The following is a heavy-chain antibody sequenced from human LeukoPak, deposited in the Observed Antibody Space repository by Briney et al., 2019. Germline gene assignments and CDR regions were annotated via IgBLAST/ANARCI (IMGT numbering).Heavy chain of an antibody. Sequence: PGRSLRLSCAASGFTFSSYAMHWVRQAPGKGLEWVALISYDGGNKYYADSVKGRFSISGDNRKNTLSLQMNSLGAEDTAVYYWARDLETSILAAGSFDNWGQGTLVTVSS. V-gene: IGHV3-30*01. D-gene: IGHD6-25*01. CDR2: ISYDGGNK. CDR3: ARDLETSILAAGSFDN. CDR1: GFTFSSYA. J-gene: IGHJ4*02.